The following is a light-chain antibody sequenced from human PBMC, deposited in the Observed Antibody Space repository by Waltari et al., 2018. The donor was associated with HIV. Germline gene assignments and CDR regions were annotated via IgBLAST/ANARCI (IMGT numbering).Light chain of an antibody. CDR2: EDS. Sequence: SYELTQPPSVAVSPGQTDRITRTGDALPKKYASWYQQKSGQAPVLFIYEDSKRPSGFPERFSGSSSGTTATLTISGAQVEDEADYYCYSTDNSGHHRVFGTGTKLTVL. V-gene: IGLV3-10*01. CDR3: YSTDNSGHHRV. J-gene: IGLJ2*01. CDR1: ALPKKY.